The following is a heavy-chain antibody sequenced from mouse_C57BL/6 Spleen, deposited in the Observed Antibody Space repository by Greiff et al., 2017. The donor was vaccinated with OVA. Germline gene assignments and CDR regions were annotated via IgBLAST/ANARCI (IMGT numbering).Heavy chain of an antibody. J-gene: IGHJ4*01. CDR1: GYTFTSYT. CDR2: INPSSGYT. V-gene: IGHV1-4*01. Sequence: QVHVKQSGAELARPGASVKMSCKASGYTFTSYTMHWVKQRPGQGLEWIGYINPSSGYTKYNQKFKDKATLTADKSSSTAYMQLSSLTSEDSALYYCAGSSYAMDYWCQGTSVTVSS. D-gene: IGHD1-1*01. CDR3: AGSSYAMDY.